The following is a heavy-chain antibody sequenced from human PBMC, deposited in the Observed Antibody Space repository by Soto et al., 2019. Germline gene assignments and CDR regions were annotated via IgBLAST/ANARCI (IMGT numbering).Heavy chain of an antibody. J-gene: IGHJ4*02. CDR3: VKDRYVDY. V-gene: IGHV3-64D*06. Sequence: GGSLRLSCSVFGFTFSSYAMHWVRQAPGKGLQYVSSISSNGVSTYYADPVKGRFTISRDNSKNTLYLQMSSLRVEDTAVYYCVKDRYVDYWGQGTLVTVSS. CDR2: ISSNGVST. CDR1: GFTFSSYA.